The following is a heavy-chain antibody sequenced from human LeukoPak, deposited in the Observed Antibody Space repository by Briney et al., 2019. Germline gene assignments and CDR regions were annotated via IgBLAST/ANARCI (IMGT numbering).Heavy chain of an antibody. CDR1: GFIFSSYA. V-gene: IGHV3-23*01. Sequence: PGGSLRLSCAASGFIFSSYAMSWVRQAPGKGLEWVSGISGSGGSTDYADSVKGRFTISRDNSKNTLYLQMNSPRAEDTAVYYCAKDSAPNWYFDLWGRGTLVTVSS. CDR2: ISGSGGST. J-gene: IGHJ2*01. D-gene: IGHD3-10*01. CDR3: AKDSAPNWYFDL.